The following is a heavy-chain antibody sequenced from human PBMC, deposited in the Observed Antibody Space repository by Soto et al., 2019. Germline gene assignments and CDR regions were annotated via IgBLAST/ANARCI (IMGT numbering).Heavy chain of an antibody. V-gene: IGHV4-59*01. Sequence: SETLSLTCTVSGGSISSYYWSWIRQPPGKGLEWIGYIYYSGSTNYNPSLKSRVNISVDTSKNQFSLKLSSVTAADTAVYYCARGHYSSSWSFDYWGQGTLVTVSS. CDR3: ARGHYSSSWSFDY. CDR2: IYYSGST. CDR1: GGSISSYY. J-gene: IGHJ4*02. D-gene: IGHD6-13*01.